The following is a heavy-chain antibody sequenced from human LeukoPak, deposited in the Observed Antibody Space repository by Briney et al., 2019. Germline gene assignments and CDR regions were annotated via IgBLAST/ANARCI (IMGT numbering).Heavy chain of an antibody. V-gene: IGHV5-10-1*01. CDR3: ARSSVYMRDNWFDT. D-gene: IGHD2-2*02. Sequence: GGALKNSFKGSGYSFTSYWISWGRQMPGKGGEWMGRIDPSDSYTNYSPSFQGHVTISADKSISTAYLQWSSLKASDTAMYYCARSSVYMRDNWFDTWGQGTLVTVSS. CDR1: GYSFTSYW. J-gene: IGHJ5*02. CDR2: IDPSDSYT.